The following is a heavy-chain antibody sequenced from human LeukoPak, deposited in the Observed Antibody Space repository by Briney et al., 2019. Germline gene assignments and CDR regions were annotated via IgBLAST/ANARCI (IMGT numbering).Heavy chain of an antibody. CDR1: GGTFSSYA. J-gene: IGHJ3*02. CDR3: ARLVGLLGDAFDI. D-gene: IGHD1-26*01. CDR2: IIPIFGTE. V-gene: IGHV1-69*06. Sequence: SVKVSCKASGGTFSSYAISWVRQAPGQGLEWMGGIIPIFGTENYAQKFQGRVTITADKSTRTAYMELSSLRSEDTAVYYCARLVGLLGDAFDIWGQGTMVTVSS.